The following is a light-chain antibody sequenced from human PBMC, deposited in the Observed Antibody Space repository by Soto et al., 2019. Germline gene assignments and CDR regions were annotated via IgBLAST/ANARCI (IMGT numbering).Light chain of an antibody. Sequence: QSALTQPASVSGSPGQSITISCTGTSSDVGSYNLVSWYQQHPGKAPKLMIYEGSKRPSGVSNRFACSKSGNTASLTISGLQAEDEADYYCCSYAGSSTWGFGGGTKRTVL. CDR1: SSDVGSYNL. J-gene: IGLJ3*02. CDR2: EGS. CDR3: CSYAGSSTWG. V-gene: IGLV2-23*01.